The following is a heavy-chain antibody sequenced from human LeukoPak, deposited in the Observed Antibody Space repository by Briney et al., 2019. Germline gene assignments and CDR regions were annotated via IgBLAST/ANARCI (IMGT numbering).Heavy chain of an antibody. Sequence: ASVKVSCKASGFTFTSSAVQWVRQARGQRLEWIGWIVVCSGNTNYAQKFQERVTITRDMSTSTAYMELSSLRSENTAVYYCAADRGDDHDAFDIWGQGTMVTVSS. CDR2: IVVCSGNT. CDR1: GFTFTSSA. CDR3: AADRGDDHDAFDI. D-gene: IGHD2-21*02. V-gene: IGHV1-58*01. J-gene: IGHJ3*02.